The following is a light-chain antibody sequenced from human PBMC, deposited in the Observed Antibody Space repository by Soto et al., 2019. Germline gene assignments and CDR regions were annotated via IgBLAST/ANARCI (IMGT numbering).Light chain of an antibody. CDR2: GAS. Sequence: IVLTQSPGSLSLSPGERATLSCRASQSVSTKNLARYQQKPGQAPRLLLYGASSRATGIPDRFSGSGSGTDFTLTISRLEPEDFAVYFCQQYADSPPGTFGQGTKVEVK. V-gene: IGKV3-20*01. CDR3: QQYADSPPGT. CDR1: QSVSTKN. J-gene: IGKJ1*01.